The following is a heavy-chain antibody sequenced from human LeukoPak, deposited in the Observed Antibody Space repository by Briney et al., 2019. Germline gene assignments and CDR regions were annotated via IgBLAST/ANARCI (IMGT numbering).Heavy chain of an antibody. V-gene: IGHV6-1*01. CDR1: GDSVSSNSAS. J-gene: IGHJ5*02. Sequence: PSQTLSLTCAISGDSVSSNSASLNWIRQSPSRGLEWLGRTYYRSKWNSDYAVSVKSRITINPDTSKNQFSLHLESVTPEDTAVYYCARDPDNSYEWGPFDPWGQGTLVTVSS. CDR2: TYYRSKWNS. CDR3: ARDPDNSYEWGPFDP. D-gene: IGHD1-1*01.